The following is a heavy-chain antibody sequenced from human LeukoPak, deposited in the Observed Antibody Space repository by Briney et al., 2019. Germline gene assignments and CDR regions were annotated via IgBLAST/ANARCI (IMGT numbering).Heavy chain of an antibody. V-gene: IGHV4-39*07. J-gene: IGHJ4*02. CDR3: ARLMVIAYN. D-gene: IGHD2-21*01. CDR2: INHSGST. Sequence: SETLSLTCTVSGGSISSSSYYWGWIRQPPGKGLEWIGEINHSGSTNYNPSLKSRVTISVDTSKNQFSLKLSSVTAADTAVYYCARLMVIAYNWGQGTLVTVSS. CDR1: GGSISSSSYY.